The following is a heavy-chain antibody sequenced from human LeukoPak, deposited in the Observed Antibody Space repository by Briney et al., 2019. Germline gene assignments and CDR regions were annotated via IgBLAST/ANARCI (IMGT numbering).Heavy chain of an antibody. CDR2: ISGVGGST. Sequence: GGSLRLSCVVSGLTFSNFAMTWVRQTPEKGLEWVSTISGVGGSTYYADSVKGRFTISRDNSRNTMYLQMNSLRVEDAAVYYCAKAPVTSCRGAFCYPFDSWGQGTLVTVSS. V-gene: IGHV3-23*01. D-gene: IGHD2-15*01. J-gene: IGHJ4*02. CDR1: GLTFSNFA. CDR3: AKAPVTSCRGAFCYPFDS.